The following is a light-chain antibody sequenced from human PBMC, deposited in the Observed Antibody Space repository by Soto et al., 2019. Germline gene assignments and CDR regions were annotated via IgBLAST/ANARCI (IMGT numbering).Light chain of an antibody. J-gene: IGKJ1*01. Sequence: DIQMTQSPSTLSASVGDRVTITCRASQSISSWLAWYQQKPGKAPKLLIYKASSLESGVPSRFSGSGSETDFTLTISSLQPEDFATYSCQQSYSTTWTFAQGTKVDIK. CDR2: KAS. CDR3: QQSYSTTWT. CDR1: QSISSW. V-gene: IGKV1-5*03.